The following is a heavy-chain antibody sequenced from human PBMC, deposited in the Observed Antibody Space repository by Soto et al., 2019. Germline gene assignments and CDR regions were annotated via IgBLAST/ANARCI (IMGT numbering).Heavy chain of an antibody. Sequence: GGSLRLSCAASGFTFSGYWMSWVRQAPGKGLEWVANINEDGSQKNYVDSVGGRFTISRDNAQSSLFLQMNSLRPEDTAVFYCAKGGWLDDWGPGTLVTVSS. CDR2: INEDGSQK. J-gene: IGHJ5*02. CDR3: AKGGWLDD. V-gene: IGHV3-7*03. CDR1: GFTFSGYW.